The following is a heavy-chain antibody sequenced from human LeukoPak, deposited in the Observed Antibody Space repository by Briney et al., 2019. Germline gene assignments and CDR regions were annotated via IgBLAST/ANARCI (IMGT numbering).Heavy chain of an antibody. D-gene: IGHD3-3*01. Sequence: SETLSLTCSVSGASFSTNYWSWIRQPPGRGLEWIGYVFDSGSTNYNPSLKSRVTISVDTSKNQFSLKLSSVTAADTAVYYCARTITIFGVVIENWFDPWGQGTLVTVSS. J-gene: IGHJ5*02. CDR3: ARTITIFGVVIENWFDP. CDR2: VFDSGST. V-gene: IGHV4-59*01. CDR1: GASFSTNY.